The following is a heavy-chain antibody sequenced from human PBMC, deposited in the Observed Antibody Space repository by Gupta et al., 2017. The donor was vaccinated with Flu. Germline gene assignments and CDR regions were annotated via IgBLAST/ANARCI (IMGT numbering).Heavy chain of an antibody. CDR1: GGTFSSYA. CDR3: AGKDYGSGSYYKYWFDP. J-gene: IGHJ5*02. Sequence: QAQLVQSGAEVKKPGSSVKVSCKASGGTFSSYAISWVRQAPGQGLEWMGGIIPIFGTANYAQKFQGRVTITADKSTSTAYMELSSLRSEDTAVYYCAGKDYGSGSYYKYWFDPWGQGTLVTVSS. V-gene: IGHV1-69*06. CDR2: IIPIFGTA. D-gene: IGHD3-10*01.